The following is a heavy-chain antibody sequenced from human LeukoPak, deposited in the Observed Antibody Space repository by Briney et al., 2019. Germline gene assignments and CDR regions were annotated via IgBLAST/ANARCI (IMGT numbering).Heavy chain of an antibody. CDR1: GASISSHY. CDR3: ARGVTYSSAEGY. D-gene: IGHD5-18*01. V-gene: IGHV4-59*11. J-gene: IGHJ4*02. CDR2: ISYSGTT. Sequence: PSETLSLTCTVSGASISSHYWSWIRQPPGKGLEWIGYISYSGTTKYNASLKSRVTISADTSKSHFSLNLSSVTAADTAVYYCARGVTYSSAEGYWGQGTLVTVSS.